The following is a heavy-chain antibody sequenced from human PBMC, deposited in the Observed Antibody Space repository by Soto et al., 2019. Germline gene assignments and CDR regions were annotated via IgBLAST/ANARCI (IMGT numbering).Heavy chain of an antibody. CDR3: ARGPPTGSSGWFYFDS. CDR2: IHGGTGNT. J-gene: IGHJ4*02. CDR1: GYPFINFA. Sequence: QVQLVQSGAEVKKPGASVKVSCKASGYPFINFAIHWVRQAPGQRLEWMGWIHGGTGNTKYSEKFQDRVPITRDTSVSIVYMELSRLRSDDTAVYYCARGPPTGSSGWFYFDSWGQGPLVTVSS. V-gene: IGHV1-3*01. D-gene: IGHD6-19*01.